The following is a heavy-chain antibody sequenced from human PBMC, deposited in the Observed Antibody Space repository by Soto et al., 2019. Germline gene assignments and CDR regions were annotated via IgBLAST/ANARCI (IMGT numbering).Heavy chain of an antibody. Sequence: ASVKVSCKVSGYTFTSYDINWVRQATGQGLEWMGWMNPNSGNTGYAQKFQGRVTMTRNTSISTAYMELSSLMSEDTAVYYCARPPGYISDWFYFDLWGQGTQVTVSS. J-gene: IGHJ4*02. D-gene: IGHD3-9*01. V-gene: IGHV1-8*01. CDR1: GYTFTSYD. CDR2: MNPNSGNT. CDR3: ARPPGYISDWFYFDL.